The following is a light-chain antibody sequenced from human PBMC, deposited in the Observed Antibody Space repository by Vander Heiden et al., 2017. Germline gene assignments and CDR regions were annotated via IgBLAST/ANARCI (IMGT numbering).Light chain of an antibody. CDR1: QDIRNY. J-gene: IGKJ4*01. CDR3: QQYDSLPPV. V-gene: IGKV1-33*01. Sequence: DIQMTQSPSSLSASVGDRVTITCQASQDIRNYLNWYQQKPGKAPKLLIYDASNLETGVPSRFSGSGSGTDFTFTISSLQPEDIATYYCQQYDSLPPVFGGGTKVEIK. CDR2: DAS.